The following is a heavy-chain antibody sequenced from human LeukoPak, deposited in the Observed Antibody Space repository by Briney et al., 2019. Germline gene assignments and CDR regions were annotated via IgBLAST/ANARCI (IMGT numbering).Heavy chain of an antibody. D-gene: IGHD6-19*01. J-gene: IGHJ4*02. V-gene: IGHV4-39*07. CDR2: IYYSGST. Sequence: SETLSLTCTVSGGSISSSSYYWGWIRQPPGKGLEWIGSIYYSGSTYYNPSLKSRVTISVDTSKNQFSLKLSSVTAADTAVYYCARVSLREQWLVRHPTFDYWGQGTLVTVSS. CDR3: ARVSLREQWLVRHPTFDY. CDR1: GGSISSSSYY.